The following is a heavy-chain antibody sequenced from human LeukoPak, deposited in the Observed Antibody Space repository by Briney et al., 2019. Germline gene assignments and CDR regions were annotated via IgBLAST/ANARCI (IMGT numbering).Heavy chain of an antibody. CDR1: GYPFTTYW. V-gene: IGHV5-51*01. Sequence: GESPEISCKGSGYPFTTYWIGWVRQMPGKGLEWMGVVYHGDYYTRYSPSFQGQVTISADKSISTAYLQWSSMKASDSAMYFCVRQGDGSGWLFHYWGQGTMVTVSS. D-gene: IGHD6-19*01. CDR3: VRQGDGSGWLFHY. J-gene: IGHJ4*02. CDR2: VYHGDYYT.